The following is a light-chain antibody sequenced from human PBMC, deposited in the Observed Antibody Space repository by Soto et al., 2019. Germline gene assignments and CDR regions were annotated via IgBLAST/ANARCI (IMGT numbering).Light chain of an antibody. J-gene: IGKJ4*01. Sequence: IVLTQSPATLSVSPGEGVTLSCRASQGVGSNLAWYQQRPGQAPRLLIYDASTRATGIPDRFSGSGSGTDFTLTINSLQSQDFAVYYCQQFNKWPHMISFGGGIKLEMK. V-gene: IGKV3-15*01. CDR1: QGVGSN. CDR2: DAS. CDR3: QQFNKWPHMIS.